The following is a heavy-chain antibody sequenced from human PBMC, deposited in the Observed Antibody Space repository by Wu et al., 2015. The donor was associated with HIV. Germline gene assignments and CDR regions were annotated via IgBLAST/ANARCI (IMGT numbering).Heavy chain of an antibody. J-gene: IGHJ3*02. CDR2: FNPNTGGA. V-gene: IGHV1-2*02. D-gene: IGHD1/OR15-1a*01. CDR3: ASRIGAIGNMEAFDM. Sequence: VQLVQSGTDVRKPGASVKVSCKASGYTFTDYYIHWVRQAPGQRLEWMGWFNPNTGGAHYGLDYQGRVTMTGDTSTSTLHMDLSRLTSEDTAVYFCASRIGAIGNMEAFDMWGQGTMVTVSS. CDR1: GYTFTDYY.